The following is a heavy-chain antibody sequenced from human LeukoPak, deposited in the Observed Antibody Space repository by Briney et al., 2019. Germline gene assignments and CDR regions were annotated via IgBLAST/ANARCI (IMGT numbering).Heavy chain of an antibody. CDR2: IKQDGSEE. D-gene: IGHD1-1*01. CDR1: GFIFKSYW. CDR3: ARVEYFDY. V-gene: IGHV3-7*01. Sequence: GGSLRLSCAASGFIFKSYWMSWVRQAPGKGLEWVANIKQDGSEENYVDSVRGRFTISRDNAKKSLYLQMNSLRAEDTAVYYRARVEYFDYWGQGTLVTVSS. J-gene: IGHJ4*02.